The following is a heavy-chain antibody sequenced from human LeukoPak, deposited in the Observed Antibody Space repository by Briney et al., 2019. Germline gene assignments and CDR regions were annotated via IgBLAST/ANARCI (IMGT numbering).Heavy chain of an antibody. CDR1: GFTFSSYA. Sequence: GSVTLYCAASGFTFSSYAMSWVGQAPGKGLEWVSAISGSGGSTYYADSVKGRFTISRENSKNTLYLQMNSLRAEDTAVYYCAKGRTYHVGGQGPLVTVSS. CDR3: AKGRTYHV. CDR2: ISGSGGST. D-gene: IGHD2-21*01. J-gene: IGHJ4*02. V-gene: IGHV3-23*01.